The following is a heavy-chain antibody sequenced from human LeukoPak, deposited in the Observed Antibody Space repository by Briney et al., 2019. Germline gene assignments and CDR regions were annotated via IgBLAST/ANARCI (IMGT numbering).Heavy chain of an antibody. D-gene: IGHD5-18*01. Sequence: PGGSLRLSCAASGFTFSSYGMHWVRQAPGKGLEWVAFIRYDGSNKYYADSVKGRFTISRDNSKNTLYLQMNSLRAEDTAVYYCAKPGQLWLQSGNFDYWGQGTLVTVSS. CDR2: IRYDGSNK. V-gene: IGHV3-30*02. J-gene: IGHJ4*02. CDR1: GFTFSSYG. CDR3: AKPGQLWLQSGNFDY.